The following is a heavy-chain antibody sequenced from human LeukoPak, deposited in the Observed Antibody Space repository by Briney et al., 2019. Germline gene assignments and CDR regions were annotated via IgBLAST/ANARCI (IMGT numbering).Heavy chain of an antibody. Sequence: PGGSLRLSCAASGFTFSSYSMNWVRQAPGKGLEWVSSISSSSSYIYYADSVQGRFTISRDNAKNSLYLQMNSLRAEDTAVYYCARDGAAAGFDYWGQGTLVTVSS. CDR3: ARDGAAAGFDY. J-gene: IGHJ4*02. CDR2: ISSSSSYI. D-gene: IGHD6-13*01. V-gene: IGHV3-21*01. CDR1: GFTFSSYS.